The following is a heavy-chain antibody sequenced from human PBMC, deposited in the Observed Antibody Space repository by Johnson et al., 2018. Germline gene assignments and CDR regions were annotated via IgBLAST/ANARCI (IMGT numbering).Heavy chain of an antibody. D-gene: IGHD1-26*01. CDR3: ARDLYTGNYLEAFDI. CDR2: ITDRSRAT. Sequence: VQLQESGGGLVQPGGSLRLSCAASGFSLGSYSMHWVRQAPGKGLEWISSITDRSRATYYADSVKGRFTISRDNANNSVYLQMNSLRDGERAVFYCARDLYTGNYLEAFDIWGQGTMASVSS. CDR1: GFSLGSYS. J-gene: IGHJ3*02. V-gene: IGHV3-48*02.